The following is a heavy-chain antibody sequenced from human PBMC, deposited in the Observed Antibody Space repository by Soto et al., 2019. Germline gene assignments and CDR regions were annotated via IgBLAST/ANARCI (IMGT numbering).Heavy chain of an antibody. CDR2: TSYDGKS. V-gene: IGHV4-38-2*02. J-gene: IGHJ4*01. CDR1: GYLLHRASS. CDR3: ARDLSSGYQTFYFDY. D-gene: IGHD3-22*01. Sequence: ATRSLTWQVSGYLLHRASSWGLIRRSPGKGLEWIGSTSYDGKSYYKPSLKSRVVMSVDLANNQFSLRLRSVTAADTAVYYCARDLSSGYQTFYFDYWGQGNPVNVSA.